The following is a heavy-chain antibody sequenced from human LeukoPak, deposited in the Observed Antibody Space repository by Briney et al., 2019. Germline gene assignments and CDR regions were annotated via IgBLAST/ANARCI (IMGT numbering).Heavy chain of an antibody. CDR3: ARDPGGVRAYYYYMDV. CDR1: GFTFDDYG. V-gene: IGHV3-20*04. J-gene: IGHJ6*03. CDR2: INWNGGST. Sequence: PGGSLRLSCAASGFTFDDYGMSWVRQAPGKGLEWVSGINWNGGSTGYADSVKGRFTISRDNAKNSLYLQMNSLRAEDTALYYCARDPGGVRAYYYYMDVWGKGTTVTVSS. D-gene: IGHD1-1*01.